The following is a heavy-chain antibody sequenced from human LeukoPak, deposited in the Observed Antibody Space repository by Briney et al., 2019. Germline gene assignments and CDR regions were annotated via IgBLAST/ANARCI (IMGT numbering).Heavy chain of an antibody. V-gene: IGHV3-30*18. CDR3: AKAVVVTSYYYYGMDV. D-gene: IGHD2-15*01. CDR1: GFAFSGYG. CDR2: ISYDGSNK. Sequence: GGSLRLSCAASGFAFSGYGMHWVRQAPGKGLEWVAVISYDGSNKYYADSVKGRFTNSRDNSKNTLYLQMNGLSAEDTAVYYCAKAVVVTSYYYYGMDVWGQGTTVTVSS. J-gene: IGHJ6*02.